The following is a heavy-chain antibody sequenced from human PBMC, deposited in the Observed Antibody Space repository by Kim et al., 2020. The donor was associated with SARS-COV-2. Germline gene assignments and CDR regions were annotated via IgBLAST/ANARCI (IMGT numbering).Heavy chain of an antibody. CDR3: ARGLDYYGSGYYYYGMDV. Sequence: GGSLRLSCAASGFTFSSYAMHWVRQAPGKGLEWVAVISYDGSNKYYADSVKGRFTISRDNSKNTLYLQMNSLRAEDTAVYYCARGLDYYGSGYYYYGMDVWGQGTTVTVSS. V-gene: IGHV3-30-3*01. CDR1: GFTFSSYA. D-gene: IGHD3-10*01. J-gene: IGHJ6*02. CDR2: ISYDGSNK.